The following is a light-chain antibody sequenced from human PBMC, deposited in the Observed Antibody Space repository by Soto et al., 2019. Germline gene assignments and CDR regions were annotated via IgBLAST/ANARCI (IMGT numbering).Light chain of an antibody. CDR1: QGIGNA. CDR2: AIS. Sequence: DIQMTQSPSSLPASVGDRVTITCRASQGIGNALGWYQQKPWKAPKRLIYAISSLQDGVASRFSGSGSGTEFALTISGLQPEYVATYYCLEHNSYPYTFGQGTKVEIK. V-gene: IGKV1-17*01. CDR3: LEHNSYPYT. J-gene: IGKJ2*01.